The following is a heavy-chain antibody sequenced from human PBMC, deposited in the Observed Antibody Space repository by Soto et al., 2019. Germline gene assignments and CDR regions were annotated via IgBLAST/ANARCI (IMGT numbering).Heavy chain of an antibody. CDR3: ATPTGRYYDSSGYYGPAAFDI. J-gene: IGHJ3*02. D-gene: IGHD3-22*01. CDR1: GYTLTELS. V-gene: IGHV1-24*01. Sequence: ASVQVSCKVSGYTLTELSMHWVRQAPGKGLEWMGGFDPEDGETIYAQKFQGRVTMTEDTSTDTAYMELSSLRSEDTAVYYCATPTGRYYDSSGYYGPAAFDIWGQGTMVTVSS. CDR2: FDPEDGET.